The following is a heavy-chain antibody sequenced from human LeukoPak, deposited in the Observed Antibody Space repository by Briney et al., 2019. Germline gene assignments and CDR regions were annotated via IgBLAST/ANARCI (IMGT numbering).Heavy chain of an antibody. CDR1: GFTVSDNY. D-gene: IGHD2-2*01. CDR3: ARDAPQVPAADVLAC. V-gene: IGHV3-53*01. J-gene: IGHJ4*02. Sequence: GGSLRLSCAASGFTVSDNYMSWVRQAPGKGLEWCSVMYSRGDTYYANSVKGRFTFSRDISKNTLYLQMNGLRTEDTAMYYCARDAPQVPAADVLACWGQGTLVIVCS. CDR2: MYSRGDT.